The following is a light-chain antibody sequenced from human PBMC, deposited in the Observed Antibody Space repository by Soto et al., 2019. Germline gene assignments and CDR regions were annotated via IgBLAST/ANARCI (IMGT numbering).Light chain of an antibody. CDR3: ISYTSASTLLFL. V-gene: IGLV2-14*01. J-gene: IGLJ1*01. CDR1: SSDVGGYNY. CDR2: GVT. Sequence: QSALTQPASVSGSPGQSITISCTGTSSDVGGYNYVSWYQQHPGVAPKLLIYGVTNRPSGVSTRFSGSKSGNTTSLTISGLHAEYYVDYHCISYTSASTLLFLFGTGTKLTVL.